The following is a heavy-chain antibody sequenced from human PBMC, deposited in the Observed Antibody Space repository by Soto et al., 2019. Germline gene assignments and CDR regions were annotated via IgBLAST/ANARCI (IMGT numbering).Heavy chain of an antibody. CDR2: IYYSGST. CDR1: GGSISSYY. Sequence: NPSESMSLTCTVSGGSISSYYWSWIRQPPGKGLEWIGYIYYSGSTNYNPSLKSRVTISVDTSKNQFSLKLSSVTAADTAVYYCARAMFGDLFFFDYWGQGTLVTVSS. V-gene: IGHV4-59*01. CDR3: ARAMFGDLFFFDY. D-gene: IGHD3-10*02. J-gene: IGHJ4*02.